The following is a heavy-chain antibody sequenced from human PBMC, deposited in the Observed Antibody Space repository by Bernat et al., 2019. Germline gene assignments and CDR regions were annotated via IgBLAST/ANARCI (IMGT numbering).Heavy chain of an antibody. Sequence: QVQLVQSGAEVKKPGASVKVSCKVSGYTLTELSMHWVRQAPGKGLEWMGGFDPEDGETIYAQKFQGRVTMTKDTSTDTAYMELSSLRSEDTAVYYCETDRINMVRGVELNIDYWGQGTLVTVSS. D-gene: IGHD3-10*01. CDR1: GYTLTELS. V-gene: IGHV1-24*01. CDR3: ETDRINMVRGVELNIDY. J-gene: IGHJ4*02. CDR2: FDPEDGET.